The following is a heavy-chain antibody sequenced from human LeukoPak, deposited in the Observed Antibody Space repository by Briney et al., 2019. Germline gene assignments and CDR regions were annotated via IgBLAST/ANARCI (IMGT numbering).Heavy chain of an antibody. Sequence: SLRLSCAASGFTFDDYAMHWVRQAPGKGLEWVSGISWNSGSIGYADSVKGRFTISRDNAKNSLYLQMNSLRAEDTAVYYCARVRGSYCLDYWGQGTLVTVSS. CDR1: GFTFDDYA. CDR2: ISWNSGSI. D-gene: IGHD3-16*01. CDR3: ARVRGSYCLDY. J-gene: IGHJ4*02. V-gene: IGHV3-9*01.